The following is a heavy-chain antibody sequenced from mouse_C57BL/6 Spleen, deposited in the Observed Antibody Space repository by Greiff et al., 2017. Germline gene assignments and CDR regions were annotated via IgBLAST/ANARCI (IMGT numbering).Heavy chain of an antibody. CDR2: INPNNGGT. V-gene: IGHV1-22*01. CDR3: TRLIITTGNDY. J-gene: IGHJ2*01. Sequence: VQLQQSGPELVKPGASVKMSCKASGYTFTDYNMHWVKQSHGKSLEWIGYINPNNGGTSYNQKFKGKATLTVNKSSSTAYMELRSLTSEDSAVYYCTRLIITTGNDYWGQGTTLTVSS. CDR1: GYTFTDYN. D-gene: IGHD1-1*01.